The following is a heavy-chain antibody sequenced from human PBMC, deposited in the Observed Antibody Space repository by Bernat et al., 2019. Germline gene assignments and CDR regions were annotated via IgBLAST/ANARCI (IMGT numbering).Heavy chain of an antibody. D-gene: IGHD3-10*01. CDR3: AKAPYYHGSVDY. Sequence: EVHLVESGGGLVQPGGSLRLSCAASGFTFSSFWMTWVRQAPGKGLEWVANIKEDGSEKYYVDSVKGRFTISRDNAKNSLYLQMNSLRADDTAVYYCAKAPYYHGSVDYWGQGTLVTVSS. CDR2: IKEDGSEK. V-gene: IGHV3-7*03. CDR1: GFTFSSFW. J-gene: IGHJ4*02.